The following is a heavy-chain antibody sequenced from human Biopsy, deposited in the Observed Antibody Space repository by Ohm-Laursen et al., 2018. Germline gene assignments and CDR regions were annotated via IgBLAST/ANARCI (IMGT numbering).Heavy chain of an antibody. CDR1: GFTFSIYG. Sequence: LTLTYAASGFTFSIYGMHWVRQAPGKGLEWVAVIWYDGSNKYYADSVKGRFTISRDDPKNTLYLQMNSLRAEDTAVYYCAREGDDSSGYTPHYFDYWGQGTLVTVSS. CDR3: AREGDDSSGYTPHYFDY. J-gene: IGHJ4*02. D-gene: IGHD3-22*01. V-gene: IGHV3-33*01. CDR2: IWYDGSNK.